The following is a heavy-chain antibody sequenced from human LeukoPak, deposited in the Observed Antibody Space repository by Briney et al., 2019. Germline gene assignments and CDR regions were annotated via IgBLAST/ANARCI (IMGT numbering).Heavy chain of an antibody. D-gene: IGHD4-11*01. CDR2: INPSGGST. CDR3: ARVFDDYSSRYYYYGMDV. V-gene: IGHV1-46*01. CDR1: GYTSTSYY. J-gene: IGHJ6*02. Sequence: ASVKVSCKASGYTSTSYYMHWVRQAPGQGLEWMGIINPSGGSTSYAQKFQGRVTMTRDTSTSTVYMELSSLRSEDTAVYYCARVFDDYSSRYYYYGMDVWGQGTTVTVSS.